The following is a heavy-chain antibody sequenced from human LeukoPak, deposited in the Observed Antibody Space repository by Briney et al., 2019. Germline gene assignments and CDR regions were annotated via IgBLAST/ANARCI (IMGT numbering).Heavy chain of an antibody. CDR1: GLTVGSGR. Sequence: GGSLRLSCAASGLTVGSGRRMSWVRQAPGEGLEWISTIYSDDATNYGDSVKGRFTISRDNSRNTLDLQMNSLRVEDTAVYYCVRERFNNDYEAWGQGILVTVSS. CDR3: VRERFNNDYEA. CDR2: IYSDDAT. J-gene: IGHJ5*02. V-gene: IGHV3-53*01. D-gene: IGHD3-22*01.